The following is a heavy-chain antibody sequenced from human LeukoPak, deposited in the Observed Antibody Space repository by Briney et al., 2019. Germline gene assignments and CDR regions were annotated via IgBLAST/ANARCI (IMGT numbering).Heavy chain of an antibody. CDR3: ARDTYYYDSSGSTHFDY. J-gene: IGHJ4*02. D-gene: IGHD3-22*01. Sequence: SGGSLRLSCAASGFTFSSYWMSWVRQAPGKGLEWVANIKQDGSEKYYVDSVKGRFTISRDNAKNSLFLQMNSLRAEDTAVYYCARDTYYYDSSGSTHFDYWGQGTLVTVSS. CDR1: GFTFSSYW. CDR2: IKQDGSEK. V-gene: IGHV3-7*01.